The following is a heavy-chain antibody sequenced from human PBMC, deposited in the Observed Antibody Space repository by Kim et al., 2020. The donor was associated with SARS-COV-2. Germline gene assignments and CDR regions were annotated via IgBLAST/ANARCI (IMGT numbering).Heavy chain of an antibody. V-gene: IGHV3-48*03. CDR1: GFTFRSNE. CDR3: ASNGARAAAMGY. CDR2: ISGSGTTI. J-gene: IGHJ4*02. D-gene: IGHD2-2*01. Sequence: GGSLRLSCAASGFTFRSNEMNWVRQAPGQGLEWVSYISGSGTTIYYADSVKGRFTISRDNTKNSLYLQMNSLRAEDTAVYYCASNGARAAAMGYWGQGTLVTVSS.